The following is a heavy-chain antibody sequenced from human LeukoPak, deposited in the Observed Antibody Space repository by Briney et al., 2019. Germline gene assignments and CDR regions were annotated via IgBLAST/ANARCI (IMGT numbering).Heavy chain of an antibody. Sequence: GGSLRLSCAASGFTFSSYEMNWVRQARGKGLEWVSYISSSGSTIYYADSVKGRFTISRDNAKNSLYLQMDSLRAEDTAVYYCARDEVGATTEFGYWGQGTLVTVSS. CDR1: GFTFSSYE. V-gene: IGHV3-48*03. D-gene: IGHD1-26*01. CDR3: ARDEVGATTEFGY. J-gene: IGHJ4*02. CDR2: ISSSGSTI.